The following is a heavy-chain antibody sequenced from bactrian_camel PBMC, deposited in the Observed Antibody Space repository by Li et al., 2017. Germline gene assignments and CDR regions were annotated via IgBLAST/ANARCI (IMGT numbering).Heavy chain of an antibody. CDR2: VTRSGLSP. Sequence: HVQLVESGGGSVQAGGSLRLTCVISGLSVTSDCVGWFRQVPGKEREGVAGVTRSGLSPYYADSVKGRFTISRDSFKNTVSLEMKSLRPEDTAMYYCAAERGPSSYQSDYAVFRGCLFGYWGQGTQVTVS. J-gene: IGHJ6*01. V-gene: IGHV3-3*01. D-gene: IGHD4*01. CDR1: GLSVTSDC. CDR3: AAERGPSSYQSDYAVFRGCLFGY.